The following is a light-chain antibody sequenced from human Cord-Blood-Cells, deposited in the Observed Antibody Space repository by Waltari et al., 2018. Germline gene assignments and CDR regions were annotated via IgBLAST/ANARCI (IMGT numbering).Light chain of an antibody. CDR2: DVS. V-gene: IGLV2-14*03. CDR3: SSYTSSSTYV. J-gene: IGLJ1*01. Sequence: QSALTQPASVSGSPGQSITISCTGTSSDVGGYNNVSWYQHNPGKAPKLMIYDVSNRPSGCSNRFSGSKSGNTASLTISGLQAEDEADYYCSSYTSSSTYVFGTGTKVTVL. CDR1: SSDVGGYNN.